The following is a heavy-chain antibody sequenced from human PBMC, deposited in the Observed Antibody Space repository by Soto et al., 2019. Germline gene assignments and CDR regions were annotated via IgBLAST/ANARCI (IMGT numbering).Heavy chain of an antibody. D-gene: IGHD3-16*01. Sequence: VQLLESGGGLVQPGGSLRLSCAASGFTFSSYAMSWVRQAPGKGLEWVSAISGSGGSTYYADSVKGRFTISRDNSKNPLYPQMNSLRAEDTAVYYCAKVSQMITFGGGHLDYCGQGTLVTVSS. J-gene: IGHJ4*02. V-gene: IGHV3-23*01. CDR2: ISGSGGST. CDR1: GFTFSSYA. CDR3: AKVSQMITFGGGHLDY.